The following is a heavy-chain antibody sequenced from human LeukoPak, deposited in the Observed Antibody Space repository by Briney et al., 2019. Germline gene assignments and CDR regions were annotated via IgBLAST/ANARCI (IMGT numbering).Heavy chain of an antibody. CDR3: AVCSSGWYGENYYFDY. CDR2: IIPICGTA. J-gene: IGHJ4*02. V-gene: IGHV1-69*05. Sequence: ASVKVSCKASGGTFSSYAISWVRQAPGQGLEWMGRIIPICGTANYAQKFQGRVTITTDESTSTAYMELSSLRSEDTAVYYCAVCSSGWYGENYYFDYWGQGTLVTVSS. D-gene: IGHD6-19*01. CDR1: GGTFSSYA.